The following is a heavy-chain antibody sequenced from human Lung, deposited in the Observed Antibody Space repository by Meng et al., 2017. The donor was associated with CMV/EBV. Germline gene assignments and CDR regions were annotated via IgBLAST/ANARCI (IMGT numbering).Heavy chain of an antibody. CDR3: ATDGGAAAGTTPRGP. CDR2: ISYDGSNK. J-gene: IGHJ5*02. CDR1: GFTFSSYA. D-gene: IGHD6-13*01. Sequence: GGSLRLXCAASGFTFSSYAMHWVRQAPGKGLEWVAAISYDGSNKYYADSVKGRFTISRDNSKNTLYLQMNSLRAEDTAVYYCATDGGAAAGTTPRGPWGQGTLVTVSS. V-gene: IGHV3-30*04.